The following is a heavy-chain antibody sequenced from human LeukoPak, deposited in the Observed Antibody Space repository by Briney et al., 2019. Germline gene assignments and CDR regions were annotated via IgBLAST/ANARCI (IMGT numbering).Heavy chain of an antibody. D-gene: IGHD4-17*01. CDR3: ARDHYGDYAYYYCYGMDV. CDR2: IWYDGSNK. J-gene: IGHJ6*02. Sequence: GGSLRLSCAASGFTFSSYGMHWVRQAPGKGLEWVAVIWYDGSNKYYADSVKGRFTISRDNSKNTLYLQMNSLRAEDTAVYYCARDHYGDYAYYYCYGMDVWGQGTTVTVSS. V-gene: IGHV3-33*01. CDR1: GFTFSSYG.